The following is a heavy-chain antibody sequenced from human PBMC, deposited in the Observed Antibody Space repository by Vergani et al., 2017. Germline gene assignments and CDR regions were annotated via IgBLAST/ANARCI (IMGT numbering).Heavy chain of an antibody. V-gene: IGHV1-2*02. J-gene: IGHJ4*02. CDR3: ANIPGVWFGEREGGFDY. CDR1: GYTLTDHY. CDR2: IDPKSGDT. Sequence: QVHLVQSGAEVKKPGASVKVSCKASGYTLTDHYMRWVRQAPGQGLEWMGWIDPKSGDTNYTQRFQGRVTMTRDTAINTAYMELTRQRSDDTAVFYCANIPGVWFGEREGGFDYWGLGTLVTVSS. D-gene: IGHD3-10*01.